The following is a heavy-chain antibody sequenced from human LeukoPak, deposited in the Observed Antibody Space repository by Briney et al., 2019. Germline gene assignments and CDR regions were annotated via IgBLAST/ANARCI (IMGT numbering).Heavy chain of an antibody. CDR3: ARADRDNYGSGSYYKVPYYMDV. J-gene: IGHJ6*03. CDR2: ISGYNGNT. CDR1: GYSFRNYG. Sequence: ASVKVSCKASGYSFRNYGINWVRQAPGQGLEWMGWISGYNGNTNYAQKFQGRVTMTRDTSTSTVYMELSSLRSEDTAVYYCARADRDNYGSGSYYKVPYYMDVWGKGTTVTISS. V-gene: IGHV1-18*01. D-gene: IGHD3-10*01.